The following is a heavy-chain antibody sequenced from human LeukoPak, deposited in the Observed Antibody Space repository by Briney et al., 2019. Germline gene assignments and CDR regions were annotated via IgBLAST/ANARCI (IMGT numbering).Heavy chain of an antibody. CDR3: ATIISHYFTSGSYHKPDAPFFAD. V-gene: IGHV5-51*01. J-gene: IGHJ4*02. Sequence: GESLKISCKGSGNRFTRSWIGWVRQMPGKGLEWMGSIYPDDSDTNYSPSFQGQVAMSVDKSISTAYLQWSSLKASDTAMYFCATIISHYFTSGSYHKPDAPFFADWGQGTLVTVSS. CDR2: IYPDDSDT. CDR1: GNRFTRSW. D-gene: IGHD3-10*01.